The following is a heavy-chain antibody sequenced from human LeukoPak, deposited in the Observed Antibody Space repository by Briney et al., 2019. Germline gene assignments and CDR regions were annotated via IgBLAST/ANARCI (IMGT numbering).Heavy chain of an antibody. CDR2: INPNSGGT. CDR3: ARDGVLLWFGEFTARNWYDP. V-gene: IGHV1-2*02. D-gene: IGHD3-10*01. CDR1: GYTFTGYY. Sequence: ASVKVSCKASGYTFTGYYMHWVRQAPGQGLEWMGWINPNSGGTNYAQKFQGRVTMTRDTSISTAYMELSRLRSDDTAVYYCARDGVLLWFGEFTARNWYDPSRQGTLVTVSS. J-gene: IGHJ5*02.